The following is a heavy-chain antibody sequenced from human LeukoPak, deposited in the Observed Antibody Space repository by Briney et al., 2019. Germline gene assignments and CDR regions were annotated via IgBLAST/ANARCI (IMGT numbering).Heavy chain of an antibody. D-gene: IGHD1-26*01. V-gene: IGHV6-1*01. Sequence: SQTLSLTCAISGDSVSSNSAAWNWIRQSPSRGLEWLGRTYYRSKWYNDYAVSVKSRITINPDTSKNQFSLQLNSVTPEDTAVYYCARGGRESGSYFRRSRHPFDPWGQGTLVTVSS. CDR1: GDSVSSNSAA. J-gene: IGHJ5*02. CDR2: TYYRSKWYN. CDR3: ARGGRESGSYFRRSRHPFDP.